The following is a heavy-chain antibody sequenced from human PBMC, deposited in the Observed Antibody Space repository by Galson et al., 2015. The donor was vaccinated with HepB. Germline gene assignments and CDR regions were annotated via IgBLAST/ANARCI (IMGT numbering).Heavy chain of an antibody. CDR2: ISPILGIP. D-gene: IGHD3-3*01. J-gene: IGHJ5*01. CDR1: GDSFSIYA. V-gene: IGHV1-69*10. CDR3: ARADDFWSGYRDAGTSMWFDS. Sequence: SVKVSCKASGDSFSIYAMSWVRQAPGQGLEWMGGISPILGIPNYAQKFQDRVTITAGKSTGTAFMELSSLRSEDTAVYYCARADDFWSGYRDAGTSMWFDSWGQGTLVIVSS.